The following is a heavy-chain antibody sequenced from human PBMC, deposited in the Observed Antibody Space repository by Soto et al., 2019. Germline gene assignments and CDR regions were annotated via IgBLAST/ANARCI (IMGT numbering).Heavy chain of an antibody. Sequence: QVQLQESGPGLVKPSETLSLTCTVSGGSISNKYWGWIRQPPGKRLEWIGDIYYSGSANYNPSLKSRVTLSVDTSENQFSLRLNPVTAADPAVYFCARVIYGEYYRYFHLWGRGTLVTVSS. CDR1: GGSISNKY. D-gene: IGHD4-17*01. J-gene: IGHJ2*01. V-gene: IGHV4-59*01. CDR3: ARVIYGEYYRYFHL. CDR2: IYYSGSA.